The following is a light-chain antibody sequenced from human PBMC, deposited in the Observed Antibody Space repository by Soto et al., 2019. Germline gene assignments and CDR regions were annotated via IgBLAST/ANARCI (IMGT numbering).Light chain of an antibody. Sequence: QSVLTQPASVSGPRGQSITISCTGTSSDVGGYNYVSWYQQHPGKAPKLMIFEVSNRPSGVSNRFSGSKSGNTASLTISGLQAEDEADYYCNSYSSSSTPYVFGSGTKLTVL. CDR2: EVS. V-gene: IGLV2-14*01. CDR1: SSDVGGYNY. J-gene: IGLJ1*01. CDR3: NSYSSSSTPYV.